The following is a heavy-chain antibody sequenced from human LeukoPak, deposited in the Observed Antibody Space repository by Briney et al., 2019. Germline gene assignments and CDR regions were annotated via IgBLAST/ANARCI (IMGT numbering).Heavy chain of an antibody. V-gene: IGHV4-34*01. CDR3: ARGGYSYGYGTSRALFLDY. D-gene: IGHD5-18*01. CDR2: INHSGST. Sequence: SETLSLTCTVSDGAIAGYSWSWIRQPPGKGLEWIGEINHSGSTNYNPSLKSRVTISVDTSKNQFSLKLSSVTAADTAVYYCARGGYSYGYGTSRALFLDYWGQGTLVTVSS. CDR1: DGAIAGYS. J-gene: IGHJ4*02.